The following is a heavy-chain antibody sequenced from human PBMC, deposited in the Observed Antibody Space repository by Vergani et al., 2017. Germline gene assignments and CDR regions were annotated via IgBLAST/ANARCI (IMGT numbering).Heavy chain of an antibody. V-gene: IGHV1-2*02. J-gene: IGHJ4*02. D-gene: IGHD1-26*01. CDR2: INPNSGGT. Sequence: QVQLVQSGAEVKKPGASVTVSCKASGYTFTGYYMNWVRQALGQGLEWMGWINPNSGGTNYAQTFQGRVTMTRDTSISTADMELSRLRADDTAVYYCARDKTPLGGATTFDYWGQGTLVTVSS. CDR1: GYTFTGYY. CDR3: ARDKTPLGGATTFDY.